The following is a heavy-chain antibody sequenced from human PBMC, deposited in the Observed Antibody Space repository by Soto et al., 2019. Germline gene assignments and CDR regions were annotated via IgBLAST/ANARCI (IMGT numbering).Heavy chain of an antibody. CDR3: SRRAPERFDP. CDR1: GASISSSSYF. D-gene: IGHD1-26*01. V-gene: IGHV4-39*02. CDR2: IDYRGTT. Sequence: QLQLQESGPGLAKPSETLSLNCTVSGASISSSSYFWAWIRRTPGKGLEWIASIDYRGTTYKNPSLKSRVTISLDTSKNHFSLNLGSVTAADTALYYCSRRAPERFDPWGQGTLVTVSS. J-gene: IGHJ5*02.